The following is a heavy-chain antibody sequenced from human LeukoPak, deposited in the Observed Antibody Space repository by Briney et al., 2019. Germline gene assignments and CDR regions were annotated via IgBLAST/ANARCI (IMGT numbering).Heavy chain of an antibody. V-gene: IGHV5-51*01. CDR2: IYPGDSDT. D-gene: IGHD1-26*01. J-gene: IGHJ6*02. CDR3: ARSKGSGSYFYSYYYGMDV. CDR1: GYSFTSYW. Sequence: GESLKISCKGSGYSFTSYWIGWVRQMPGKGLEWMGIIYPGDSDTRYSPSFQGQVTISADKSISPAYLQWSSLKASDTAMYYCARSKGSGSYFYSYYYGMDVWGQGTTVTVSS.